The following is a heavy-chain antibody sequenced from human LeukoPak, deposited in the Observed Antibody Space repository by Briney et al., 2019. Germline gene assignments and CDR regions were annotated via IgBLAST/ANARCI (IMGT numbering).Heavy chain of an antibody. V-gene: IGHV4-59*01. D-gene: IGHD6-13*01. J-gene: IGHJ5*02. CDR3: ARDRAAAGVPNWFDP. CDR2: IYYSGST. Sequence: SETLSLTCTVSGGSLSSYYWSWIRQPPGKGLEGIGYIYYSGSTNYNPSLKSRVTISVDTSKNQFSLKLSSVTAADTAVYYCARDRAAAGVPNWFDPWGQGTLVTVSS. CDR1: GGSLSSYY.